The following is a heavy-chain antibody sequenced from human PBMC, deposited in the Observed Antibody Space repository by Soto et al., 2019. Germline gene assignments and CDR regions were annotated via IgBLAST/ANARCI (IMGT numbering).Heavy chain of an antibody. J-gene: IGHJ5*02. V-gene: IGHV1-18*04. CDR2: ISAYNGDT. Sequence: QVQLVQSGAEVRKPGASVKVSCKASGYTFTNYGISWVRQAPGQGLEWMGWISAYNGDTNYAQKVQGRVTMTTDTSTSTAHMELRSLRSDDTAMYYCARDSLGTETTAWLDPWGQGTLVTVSS. CDR3: ARDSLGTETTAWLDP. CDR1: GYTFTNYG. D-gene: IGHD1-1*01.